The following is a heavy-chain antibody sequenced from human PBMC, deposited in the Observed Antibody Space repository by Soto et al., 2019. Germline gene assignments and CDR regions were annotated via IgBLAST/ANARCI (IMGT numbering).Heavy chain of an antibody. CDR2: IWYDGSNK. Sequence: GGSLRLSCAASGFTFSSYGMHWVRQAPGKGLEWVAVIWYDGSNKYYADSVKGRFTISRDNSKNTLYLQMNSLRAEDTAVYYCARDPYGDSYNWFDPWGQGTLVTVSS. D-gene: IGHD4-17*01. V-gene: IGHV3-33*01. CDR1: GFTFSSYG. CDR3: ARDPYGDSYNWFDP. J-gene: IGHJ5*02.